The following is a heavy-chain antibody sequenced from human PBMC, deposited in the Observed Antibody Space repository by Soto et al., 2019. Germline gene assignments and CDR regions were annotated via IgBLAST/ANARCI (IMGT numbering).Heavy chain of an antibody. CDR2: INPNSGGT. D-gene: IGHD3-3*01. CDR1: GYTFTGYY. Sequence: QVQLVQSGAEVKKPGASVKVSCKASGYTFTGYYMHWVRQAPGQGLEWMGWINPNSGGTNYAQKFQGRVTMTRDTSISTAYMELSRLRSDDTAVYYCARAGGYYDFWSGSPYYFDYWGQGTLVTVSS. CDR3: ARAGGYYDFWSGSPYYFDY. J-gene: IGHJ4*02. V-gene: IGHV1-2*02.